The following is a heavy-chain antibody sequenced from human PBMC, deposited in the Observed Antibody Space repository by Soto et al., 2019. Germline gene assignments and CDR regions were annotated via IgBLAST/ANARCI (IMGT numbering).Heavy chain of an antibody. Sequence: SETLSLTCTVFGGSIRSYYWSWVRRPPGKGLEWIGYVYNSGSTTYSPSFKSRVTISADTSRNQFSLKLTSVTAADTAVYYCARESGGSYGAFEIRGQGTMVTFSS. V-gene: IGHV4-59*01. J-gene: IGHJ3*02. CDR3: ARESGGSYGAFEI. CDR2: VYNSGST. D-gene: IGHD1-26*01. CDR1: GGSIRSYY.